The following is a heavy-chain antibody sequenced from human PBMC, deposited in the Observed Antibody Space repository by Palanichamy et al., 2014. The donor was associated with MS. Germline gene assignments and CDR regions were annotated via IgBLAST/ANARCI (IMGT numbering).Heavy chain of an antibody. CDR1: GFIFSAYS. Sequence: EEQLAEVWGRAWYSLGGPVRLSCEASGFIFSAYSMNWVRQAPGKGLEWVSYISSSSTIIHTADSVKGRFTISRDNAKNSLYLQMNSLRDEDTAVYYCARRFCTSTSCYSAPKYYYYGMDVWGQGTTVTVSS. CDR2: ISSSSTII. V-gene: IGHV3-48*02. D-gene: IGHD2-2*01. J-gene: IGHJ6*02. CDR3: ARRFCTSTSCYSAPKYYYYGMDV.